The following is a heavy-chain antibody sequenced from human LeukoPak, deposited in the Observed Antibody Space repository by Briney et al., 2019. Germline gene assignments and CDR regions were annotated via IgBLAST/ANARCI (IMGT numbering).Heavy chain of an antibody. CDR1: GASISSYY. Sequence: PSETLSLTCTVSGASISSYYWSWIPQPQGKGLEWIGHIYNSGSTRYNPSLKSRVAISVVTSNNQFSLNLNSVTVADTAVYYCASHTAGHGSGYWGHGILVTVSS. V-gene: IGHV4-59*08. CDR3: ASHTAGHGSGY. CDR2: IYNSGST. J-gene: IGHJ4*01. D-gene: IGHD5-24*01.